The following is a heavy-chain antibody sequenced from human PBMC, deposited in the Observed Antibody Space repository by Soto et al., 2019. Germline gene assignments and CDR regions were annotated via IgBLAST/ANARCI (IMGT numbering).Heavy chain of an antibody. J-gene: IGHJ6*02. CDR1: GYTFTGYY. CDR2: INPNSGGT. CDR3: ARDCDSSGYRYYGMDV. D-gene: IGHD3-22*01. Sequence: QVQLVQSGAEVKKPGASVKVSCKASGYTFTGYYMHWVRQAPGQGLEWMGWINPNSGGTNYAQKFQGWVTMTRDTSSSAAYMELSRLRSDDTAVYYCARDCDSSGYRYYGMDVWGQGTTVTVSS. V-gene: IGHV1-2*04.